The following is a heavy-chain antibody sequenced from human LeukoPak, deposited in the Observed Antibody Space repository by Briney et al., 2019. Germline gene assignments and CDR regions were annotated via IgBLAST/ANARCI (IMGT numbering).Heavy chain of an antibody. V-gene: IGHV4-38-2*01. CDR3: ARCIAAAGIEYFQH. Sequence: SETLSLTCAVSGYSISSGYYWGWIRQPPGKGLEWIGSIYHSGSTYYNPSLKSRVTISVDTSKNQFSLKLSSATAADTAVYYCARCIAAAGIEYFQHWGQGTLVTVSS. D-gene: IGHD6-13*01. CDR1: GYSISSGYY. J-gene: IGHJ1*01. CDR2: IYHSGST.